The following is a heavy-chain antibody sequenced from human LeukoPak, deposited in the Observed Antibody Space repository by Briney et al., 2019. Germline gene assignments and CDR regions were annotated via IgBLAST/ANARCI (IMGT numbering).Heavy chain of an antibody. D-gene: IGHD1-26*01. CDR1: GLTPCIYT. Sequence: RGSLRLSSAPSGLTPCIYTMRSVRPTPQKGLWRVSASSGRGGSTGYADSVKGRFTISRDKSKNTLYQQMNSLRADDTAVYYCAKGEGDTGQGRVDYWGQGTLVTVSS. CDR2: SSGRGGST. J-gene: IGHJ4*02. V-gene: IGHV3-23*01. CDR3: AKGEGDTGQGRVDY.